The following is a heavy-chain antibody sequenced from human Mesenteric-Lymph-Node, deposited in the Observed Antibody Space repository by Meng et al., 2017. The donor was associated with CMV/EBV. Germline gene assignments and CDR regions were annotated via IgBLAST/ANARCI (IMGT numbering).Heavy chain of an antibody. CDR2: MNPNSGNT. J-gene: IGHJ6*02. CDR1: GYTFNNYD. Sequence: ASVKVSFKASGYTFNNYDITWMRQATGQGLEWMGWMNPNSGNTGYAQKFQGRVTITRNTSISTAYMELSSLRSEDTAVYYCARGPRRFFGGVMVGYYQYYGMDVWGQGTTVTVSS. V-gene: IGHV1-8*03. CDR3: ARGPRRFFGGVMVGYYQYYGMDV. D-gene: IGHD3-3*01.